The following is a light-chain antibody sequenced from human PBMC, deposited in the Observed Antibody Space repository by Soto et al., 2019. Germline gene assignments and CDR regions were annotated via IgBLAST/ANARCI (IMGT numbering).Light chain of an antibody. V-gene: IGLV1-44*01. CDR1: SSNIGSNS. Sequence: QSVLTQPPSASGTPGQRVTISCSGSSSNIGSNSVNWYQQLPGAAPRLLIYNDKERPSGVSDRFSGSKSGTSASLAISGLRSEDEADYYCATWDDDVSGPVFGGGTKVTVL. J-gene: IGLJ3*02. CDR3: ATWDDDVSGPV. CDR2: NDK.